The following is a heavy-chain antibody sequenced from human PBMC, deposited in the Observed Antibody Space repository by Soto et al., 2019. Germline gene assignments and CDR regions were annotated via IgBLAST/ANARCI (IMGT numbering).Heavy chain of an antibody. Sequence: PGGSLRLSCEASGFTFSDYSLNWVRQAPGKGLEWISHVNSYTGNIYYADSVKGRFTISRDNAKNSLYLQMNSLRGEDTAVYYCARENSSSWLTHWGQGTRVTVSS. CDR1: GFTFSDYS. J-gene: IGHJ4*02. D-gene: IGHD6-13*01. V-gene: IGHV3-48*01. CDR3: ARENSSSWLTH. CDR2: VNSYTGNI.